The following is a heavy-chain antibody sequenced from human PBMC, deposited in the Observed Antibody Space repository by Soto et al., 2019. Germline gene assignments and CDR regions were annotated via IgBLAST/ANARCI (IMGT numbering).Heavy chain of an antibody. CDR3: AVVDMSDNDAENYFYAMDV. D-gene: IGHD3-22*01. J-gene: IGHJ6*02. CDR1: GFTFSTYA. V-gene: IGHV3-23*01. Sequence: EVQLLESGGGLVQPGGSLRLSCTASGFTFSTYAMSWVRQAPGKGLEWVSTISDSGSTYYADSVKGRFTISRDNSKNTLYLEMNSLRAEDTAVYYCAVVDMSDNDAENYFYAMDVWGQGTTVIVSS. CDR2: ISDSGST.